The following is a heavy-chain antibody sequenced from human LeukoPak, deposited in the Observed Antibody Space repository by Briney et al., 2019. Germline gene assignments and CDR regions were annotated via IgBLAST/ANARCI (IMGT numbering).Heavy chain of an antibody. J-gene: IGHJ6*03. CDR3: ANEGDRGDSLYYYYMDV. V-gene: IGHV3-33*06. CDR2: IWYDGSNN. CDR1: GFTFSAYS. Sequence: GSLRLSCAASGFTFSAYSMHWVRQAPGKGLEWVASIWYDGSNNFHADSVRGRFTISRDNSKNALYLQMNSLRAEDTAEYYCANEGDRGDSLYYYYMDVWGKGTTVTVSS. D-gene: IGHD3-10*01.